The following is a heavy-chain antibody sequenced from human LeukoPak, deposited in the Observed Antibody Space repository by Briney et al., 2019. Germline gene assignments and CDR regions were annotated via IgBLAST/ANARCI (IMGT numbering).Heavy chain of an antibody. CDR2: VYYVGNT. Sequence: PSETLSLTCTVSGDSISNSDFYWVWVRQSPGKGLEWIGNVYYVGNTYYNPSLKSRLTISVDTSQSQFSLTLSSVTAADTAVYYCARVGSGTNTPSLYGSSDSWGQGTLVTVSS. V-gene: IGHV4-39*01. J-gene: IGHJ4*02. CDR3: ARVGSGTNTPSLYGSSDS. D-gene: IGHD2-8*01. CDR1: GDSISNSDFY.